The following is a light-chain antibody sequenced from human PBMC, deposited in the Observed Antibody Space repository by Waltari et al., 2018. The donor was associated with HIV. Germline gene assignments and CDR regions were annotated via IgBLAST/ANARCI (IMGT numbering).Light chain of an antibody. CDR3: ATWDDRQNGVV. Sequence: QSVLTQPPSASGTPGQRVTISCSGSTSNIGSNVVTWYQPLPGTAPQLLIYNNSGRASGVPDRFSVSRSGTSASLAISGLQSEDEADADCATWDDRQNGVVFGGGTKLTVL. J-gene: IGLJ2*01. CDR2: NNS. CDR1: TSNIGSNV. V-gene: IGLV1-44*01.